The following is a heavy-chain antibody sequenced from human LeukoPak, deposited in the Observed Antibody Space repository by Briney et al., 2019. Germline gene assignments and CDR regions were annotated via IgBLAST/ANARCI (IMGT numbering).Heavy chain of an antibody. V-gene: IGHV3-48*01. Sequence: PGGSLRLSCAASGFTFSSYSMNWVRQAPGKGLEWVSYISSSGGTIYYADSVKGRFTISRDNAKNSLYLQMNSLRAEDTAVYYCASTSSGWMSFDYWGQGTLVTVSS. D-gene: IGHD6-19*01. CDR3: ASTSSGWMSFDY. J-gene: IGHJ4*02. CDR2: ISSSGGTI. CDR1: GFTFSSYS.